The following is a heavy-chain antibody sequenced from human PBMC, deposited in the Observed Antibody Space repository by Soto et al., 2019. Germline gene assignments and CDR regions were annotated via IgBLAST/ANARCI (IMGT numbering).Heavy chain of an antibody. CDR2: IYYSGST. J-gene: IGHJ4*02. CDR1: GGSISSYY. Sequence: SETLSLTCTVSGGSISSYYWSWIRQPPGKGLEWIGYIYYSGSTNYNPSLKSRVTISVDTSKNQFSLKLSSVTAADTAVYYCARHCSGGSCYSRGKSGYFDYWGQGTLVTVSS. V-gene: IGHV4-59*08. CDR3: ARHCSGGSCYSRGKSGYFDY. D-gene: IGHD2-15*01.